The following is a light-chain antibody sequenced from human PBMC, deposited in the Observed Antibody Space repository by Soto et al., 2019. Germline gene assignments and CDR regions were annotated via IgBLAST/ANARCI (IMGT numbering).Light chain of an antibody. J-gene: IGLJ7*01. CDR3: SAWDDSRSGAV. CDR1: SCNIGSNY. V-gene: IGLV1-47*03. Sequence: QSVLTQPPSASGTPGQRVTISCSGSSCNIGSNYVYWYQQLPGTAPKLLIYTNNQRPSGVPDRFSGSKSGNTTTLAISGFWSDDEADYYYSAWDDSRSGAVFGGGTQLTVL. CDR2: TNN.